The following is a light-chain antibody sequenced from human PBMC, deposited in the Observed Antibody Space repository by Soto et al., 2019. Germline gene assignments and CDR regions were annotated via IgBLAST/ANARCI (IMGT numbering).Light chain of an antibody. J-gene: IGKJ2*02. CDR2: DAS. CDR3: QQYNNWPPWT. CDR1: QSVSSN. V-gene: IGKV3-15*01. Sequence: EIVMTQSPATLSVSPGERATLSCRASQSVSSNLAWYQQKPGEAPRLLIYDASTRATGIPDRFSGSRSGKDFNLTISSLKSEDFAVYYCQQYNNWPPWTFGQGTKLEIK.